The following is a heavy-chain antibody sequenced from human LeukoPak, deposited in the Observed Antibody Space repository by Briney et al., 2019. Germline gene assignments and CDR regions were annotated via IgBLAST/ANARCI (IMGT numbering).Heavy chain of an antibody. V-gene: IGHV3-30*02. Sequence: GGSLRLSCAASGFTFSSYGMHWVRQAPGKGLEWVAFIRYDGSNKYYADSVKGRFTISRDNSKNTLYLQMNSLRAKDTAVYYCAKDRSLVGAITEDIWGQGTMVTVSS. CDR1: GFTFSSYG. CDR3: AKDRSLVGAITEDI. J-gene: IGHJ3*02. D-gene: IGHD2-2*01. CDR2: IRYDGSNK.